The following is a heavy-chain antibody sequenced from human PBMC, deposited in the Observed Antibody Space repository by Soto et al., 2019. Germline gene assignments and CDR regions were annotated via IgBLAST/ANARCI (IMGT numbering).Heavy chain of an antibody. CDR1: GGSIIPYY. D-gene: IGHD6-19*01. Sequence: SETLSLTCTVSGGSIIPYYWTWIRQPPGKGLEWIGYIYYTGSTQYNPSLKSRVTISVDTSKNQFSLTLTSVTAADTAVYFCVSHRNYIVVSGSFFDYWSQGTLVTVSS. J-gene: IGHJ4*02. CDR2: IYYTGST. CDR3: VSHRNYIVVSGSFFDY. V-gene: IGHV4-59*08.